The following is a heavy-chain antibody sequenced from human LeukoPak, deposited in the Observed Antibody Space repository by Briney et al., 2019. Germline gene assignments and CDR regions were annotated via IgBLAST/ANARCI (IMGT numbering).Heavy chain of an antibody. D-gene: IGHD4-17*01. CDR1: GFTVSTKY. CDR2: INTGGRI. J-gene: IGHJ4*02. CDR3: ARGDYGDYSILDS. Sequence: GGSLRLSCAASGFTVSTKYMGWVRQAPGKGLEYVSFINTGGRIYYADSVRGRFTISRDNSKNTLYLKMNSLRAEDTAVYYCARGDYGDYSILDSWGQGALVTVSS. V-gene: IGHV3-53*01.